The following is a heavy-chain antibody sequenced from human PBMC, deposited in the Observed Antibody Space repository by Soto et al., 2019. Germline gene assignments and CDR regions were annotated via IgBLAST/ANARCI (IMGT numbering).Heavy chain of an antibody. Sequence: LRLSCAASGFTFSSYAMSWVRQAPGKGLEWVSAISGSGGSTYYADSVKGRFTISRDNSKNTLYLQMNSLRAEDTAVYYCAKRGYDILTGYYSDYNWFDPWGQGTLVTVSS. CDR1: GFTFSSYA. J-gene: IGHJ5*02. V-gene: IGHV3-23*01. CDR3: AKRGYDILTGYYSDYNWFDP. D-gene: IGHD3-9*01. CDR2: ISGSGGST.